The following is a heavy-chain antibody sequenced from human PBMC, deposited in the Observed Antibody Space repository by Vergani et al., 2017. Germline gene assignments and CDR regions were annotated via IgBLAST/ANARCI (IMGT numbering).Heavy chain of an antibody. J-gene: IGHJ4*02. CDR3: SRGRGYSFGYSDY. Sequence: VQLVESGGGVVQPWRSLRLSCAASGFTFSSYAMHWVRQAPGKGLEWVAFIRNKAYGGTTEYAASVKGRFTISRDDSKRLAYLQLSGLKTEDTAVYFCSRGRGYSFGYSDYWGQGTLVTVSS. V-gene: IGHV3-49*04. CDR1: GFTFSSYA. CDR2: IRNKAYGGTT. D-gene: IGHD5-18*01.